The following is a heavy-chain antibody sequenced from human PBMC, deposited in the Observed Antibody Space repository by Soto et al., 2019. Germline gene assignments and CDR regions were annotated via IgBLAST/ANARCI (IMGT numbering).Heavy chain of an antibody. CDR2: ISAYNGNT. CDR1: GYTFTSYG. Sequence: GAPVKVSCKASGYTFTSYGISWVRQAPVQGLEWMGWISAYNGNTNYAQKLQGRVTMTTDTSTSTAYMELRSLRSDDTAVYYCARFYGSGSYSYYYYGMDVWGQGTTVTVSS. V-gene: IGHV1-18*01. CDR3: ARFYGSGSYSYYYYGMDV. D-gene: IGHD3-10*01. J-gene: IGHJ6*02.